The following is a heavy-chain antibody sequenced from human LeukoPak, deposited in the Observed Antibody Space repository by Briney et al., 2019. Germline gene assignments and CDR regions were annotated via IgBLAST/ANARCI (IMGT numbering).Heavy chain of an antibody. CDR3: ARILGSYSDY. D-gene: IGHD3-16*01. Sequence: GGSLRLSCAASGFTFSSHGMHWVRRVPGKGLEWVASIWFDGSNKYYADSVKGRFTISRDNSKNTLYLQMNSLRAEDTAVYYCARILGSYSDYWGQGTLVTVSS. J-gene: IGHJ4*02. V-gene: IGHV3-33*01. CDR2: IWFDGSNK. CDR1: GFTFSSHG.